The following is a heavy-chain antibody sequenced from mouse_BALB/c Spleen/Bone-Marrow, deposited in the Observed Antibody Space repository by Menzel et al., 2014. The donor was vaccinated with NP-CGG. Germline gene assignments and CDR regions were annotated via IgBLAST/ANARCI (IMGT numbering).Heavy chain of an antibody. CDR2: IDPANGNT. CDR1: GFNIKDTY. Sequence: VQLQQSGAELVKPGASVKLSCTASGFNIKDTYMHWVKQRPEQGLEWIGRIDPANGNTKYDPKFQGKATITADTSSNTAYLQLSSLTSEDTAVHYCATGFAYWGQGTLVTVSA. V-gene: IGHV14-3*02. CDR3: ATGFAY. J-gene: IGHJ3*01.